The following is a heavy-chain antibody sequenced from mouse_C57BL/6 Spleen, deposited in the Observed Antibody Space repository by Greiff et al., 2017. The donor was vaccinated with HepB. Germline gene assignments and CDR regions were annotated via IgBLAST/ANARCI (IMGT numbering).Heavy chain of an antibody. D-gene: IGHD1-1*01. V-gene: IGHV14-2*01. Sequence: VQLQQSGAELVKPGASVKLSCTASGFNIKDYYMHWVKQSTEQGLEWIGRIYPEDGETTYAPKFQGKATITADTSSNTAYLQLSSLTSEDTAVYYWARDYGSSYDAMDYWGQGTSVTVSS. J-gene: IGHJ4*01. CDR2: IYPEDGET. CDR1: GFNIKDYY. CDR3: ARDYGSSYDAMDY.